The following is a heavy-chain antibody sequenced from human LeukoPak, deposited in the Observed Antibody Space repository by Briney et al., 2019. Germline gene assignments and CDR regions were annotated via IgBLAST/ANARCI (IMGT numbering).Heavy chain of an antibody. CDR2: INHSGST. CDR1: GGSFSGYY. Sequence: SETLSLTCAVYGGSFSGYYWSWIRQPPGEGLEWIGEINHSGSTNYNPSLKSRVTISVDTSKNQFSLKLSSVTAADTAVYYCRQSSDIAVAGSFDYWGQGTLVTVSS. D-gene: IGHD6-19*01. CDR3: RQSSDIAVAGSFDY. J-gene: IGHJ4*02. V-gene: IGHV4-34*01.